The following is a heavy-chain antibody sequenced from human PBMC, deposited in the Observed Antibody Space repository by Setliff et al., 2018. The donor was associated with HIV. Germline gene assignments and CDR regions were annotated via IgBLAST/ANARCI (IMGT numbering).Heavy chain of an antibody. Sequence: PGGSLRLSCAASGFTFKNAWMTWVRQAPGKGLEWVGRIKSKSDGGTTDYAAAVKGRFTISRDDSKKEMYLQMNSLKTEDTAVYYGTGSQYCSGGSCYHNFDYWGQGTLVTVSS. V-gene: IGHV3-15*01. D-gene: IGHD2-15*01. CDR1: GFTFKNAW. CDR2: IKSKSDGGTT. CDR3: TGSQYCSGGSCYHNFDY. J-gene: IGHJ4*02.